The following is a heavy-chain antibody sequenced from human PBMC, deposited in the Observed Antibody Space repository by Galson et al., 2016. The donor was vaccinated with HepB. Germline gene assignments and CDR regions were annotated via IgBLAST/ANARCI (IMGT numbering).Heavy chain of an antibody. CDR1: GASVSNGSYY. J-gene: IGHJ4*02. V-gene: IGHV4-61*01. CDR2: IYYSGST. Sequence: SETLSLTCTVSGASVSNGSYYWSWIRQPPGKGLEWIGYIYYSGSTNYNPSLKSRVTISVDRSKNQFSLKLSSVTAADTAVYYCARTVLDLRGGGEGAIDYWGQGTLVTVSS. CDR3: ARTVLDLRGGGEGAIDY. D-gene: IGHD1-7*01.